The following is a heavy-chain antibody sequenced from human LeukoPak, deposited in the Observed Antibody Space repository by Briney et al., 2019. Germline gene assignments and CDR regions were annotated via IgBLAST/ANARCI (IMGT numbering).Heavy chain of an antibody. J-gene: IGHJ3*02. CDR3: ARESTIGVFDI. CDR2: IYSGGST. D-gene: IGHD2-8*01. V-gene: IGHV3-66*01. CDR1: GFTFSSNA. Sequence: GGSLRLSCAASGFTFSSNAMSWVRQAPGKGLEWVSVIYSGGSTYYADSVKGRFTISRDNSKNTLYPQMNSLRAEDTAVYYCARESTIGVFDIWGQGTMVTVSS.